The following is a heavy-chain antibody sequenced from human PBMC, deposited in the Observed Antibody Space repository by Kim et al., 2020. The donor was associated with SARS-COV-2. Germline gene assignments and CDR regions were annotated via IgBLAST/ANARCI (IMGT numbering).Heavy chain of an antibody. CDR3: ARDGKQSYGMDV. CDR2: IYYSGST. D-gene: IGHD1-26*01. Sequence: SETLSLTCTVSGGSISSSSYYWGWIRQPPGKGLEWIGSIYYSGSTYYNPSLKSRVTISVDTSKNQFSLNLSSVTAADTAVYFCARDGKQSYGMDVWGQGT. J-gene: IGHJ6*02. V-gene: IGHV4-39*07. CDR1: GGSISSSSYY.